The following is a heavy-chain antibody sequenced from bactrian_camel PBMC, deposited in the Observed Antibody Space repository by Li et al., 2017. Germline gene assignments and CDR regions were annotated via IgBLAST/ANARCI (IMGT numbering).Heavy chain of an antibody. CDR1: GDTYNSYH. CDR3: AADRRSAVQEPGVGVEFGVPLFGH. D-gene: IGHD3*01. J-gene: IGHJ6*01. Sequence: HVQLVESGGGLVQPGGSLRLSCAASGDTYNSYHMGWYMGWFRQPPGEEREGIAVIEPDGATSYALSVKGRFAISQDNAKNTLYLQMNSLKPEDTAMYYCAADRRSAVQEPGVGVEFGVPLFGHWGQGTQVTVS. CDR2: IEPDGAT. V-gene: IGHV3S53*01.